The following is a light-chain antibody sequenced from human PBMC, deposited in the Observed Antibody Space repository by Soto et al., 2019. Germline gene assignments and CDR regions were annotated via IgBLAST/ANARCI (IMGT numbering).Light chain of an antibody. CDR2: GAS. V-gene: IGKV3-15*01. CDR3: QQYNKWPPWT. J-gene: IGKJ1*01. CDR1: QSISSN. Sequence: PGGRATLSCRASQSISSNLAWYQQKPGQAPRLLIYGASTRAPDIPARFSGSGSGTEFTLTISSLQSEDFAVYYCQQYNKWPPWTFGQGTKVDIK.